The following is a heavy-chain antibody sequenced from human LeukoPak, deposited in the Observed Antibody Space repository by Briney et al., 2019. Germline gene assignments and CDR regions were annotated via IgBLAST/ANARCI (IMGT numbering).Heavy chain of an antibody. V-gene: IGHV4-31*03. CDR2: IFYSGST. J-gene: IGHJ4*02. CDR3: ARDLLGYSYGYATH. CDR1: GGSLSSGGYY. Sequence: SETLSLTCTVSGGSLSSGGYYWSWIRQHPGKGLEWIGYIFYSGSTYSNPSLKSRITISIDTPKNQFSLKVNSVTAADTAVYYCARDLLGYSYGYATHWGQGTLVTVSS. D-gene: IGHD5-18*01.